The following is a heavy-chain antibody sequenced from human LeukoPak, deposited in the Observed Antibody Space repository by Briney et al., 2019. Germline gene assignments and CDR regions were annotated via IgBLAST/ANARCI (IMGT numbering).Heavy chain of an antibody. CDR1: GGSISSGGYY. Sequence: PSQTLSLTCTVSGGSISSGGYYWSWIRQPPGKGLEWIGYIYYSGSTNYNPSLKSRVTLSVDTSKNQFSLKLTSVTAADTAIYYCATYIAPRRAFDYWGQGTLVTVSS. CDR3: ATYIAPRRAFDY. CDR2: IYYSGST. J-gene: IGHJ4*02. V-gene: IGHV4-61*08. D-gene: IGHD6-6*01.